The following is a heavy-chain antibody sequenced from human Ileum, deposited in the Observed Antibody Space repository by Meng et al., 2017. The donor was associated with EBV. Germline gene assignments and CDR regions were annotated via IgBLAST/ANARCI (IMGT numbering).Heavy chain of an antibody. CDR2: IYDRGNT. J-gene: IGHJ4*02. Sequence: LQEAGPELVKLSENLSPSCSVRGRSNSNNAYYCVSIRATPGKGQPWFGTIYDRGNTYYHQSLKSRLNITVDTARNQCSLKLSSVTAAETAVYYCATQTWNYEAGYWGQGTLVTVSS. D-gene: IGHD1-7*01. CDR1: GRSNSNNAYY. CDR3: ATQTWNYEAGY. V-gene: IGHV4-39*01.